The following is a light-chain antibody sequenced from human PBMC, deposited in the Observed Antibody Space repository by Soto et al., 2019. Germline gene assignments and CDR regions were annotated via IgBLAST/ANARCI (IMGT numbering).Light chain of an antibody. Sequence: IVLTQSPGTLSLSPGERATLSCRASQSVTSTYLAWYQQKPGQAPRLLIYATSRRATGIPDRFGGSGSGTDFTLTISGLEPEDFAVYYCQQYDISPWTFGQGTKVDIK. V-gene: IGKV3-20*01. J-gene: IGKJ1*01. CDR3: QQYDISPWT. CDR1: QSVTSTY. CDR2: ATS.